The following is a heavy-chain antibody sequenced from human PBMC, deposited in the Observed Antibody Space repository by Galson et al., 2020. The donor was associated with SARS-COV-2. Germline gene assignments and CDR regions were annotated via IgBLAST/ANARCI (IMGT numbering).Heavy chain of an antibody. V-gene: IGHV4-39*07. D-gene: IGHD5-12*01. CDR1: GASISSNYYY. Sequence: APETLSLTCTVSGASISSNYYYWGWIRQPPGNGLEWIGTIYHIGTTHYNPSLESRVTISIDTSKLQFSLRLTSMTAADTAVYYCAFRGYSGYGYFDYWGQGILVTVSS. J-gene: IGHJ4*02. CDR3: AFRGYSGYGYFDY. CDR2: IYHIGTT.